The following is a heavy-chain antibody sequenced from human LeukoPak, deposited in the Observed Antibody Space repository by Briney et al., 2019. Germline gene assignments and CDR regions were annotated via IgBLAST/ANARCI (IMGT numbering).Heavy chain of an antibody. J-gene: IGHJ4*02. CDR1: GYSIRSGYY. D-gene: IGHD3-16*01. CDR2: IYHSGST. Sequence: SETLSLTCTVSGYSIRSGYYWGWIRQSPQKGLEWIGNIYHSGSTDYNPSLKSRVTILLDTSMNQFSLKLSSVTAADTAIYYCARDKGHYDVDYWGQGTLVTVSS. CDR3: ARDKGHYDVDY. V-gene: IGHV4-38-2*02.